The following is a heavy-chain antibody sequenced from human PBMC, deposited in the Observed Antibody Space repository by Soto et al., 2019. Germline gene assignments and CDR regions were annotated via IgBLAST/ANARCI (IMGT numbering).Heavy chain of an antibody. V-gene: IGHV6-1*01. CDR2: TYYRPKWYN. CDR3: ARGALYRNSNWFDP. Sequence: SQTFSLTCAISGDSVSSNSASWNWIRQSPSRGLEWLGRTYYRPKWYNDYAVSVKSRITINPDTSKNQFSLQLNSVTPEDTAVYYCARGALYRNSNWFDPWGQGTLVTVSS. D-gene: IGHD3-16*02. J-gene: IGHJ5*02. CDR1: GDSVSSNSAS.